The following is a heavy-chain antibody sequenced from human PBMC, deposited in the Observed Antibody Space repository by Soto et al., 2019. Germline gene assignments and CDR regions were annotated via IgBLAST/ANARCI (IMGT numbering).Heavy chain of an antibody. V-gene: IGHV3-23*01. CDR1: GFTFSSYA. D-gene: IGHD1-26*01. Sequence: EVQLLESGGGLVQPGGSLRLSCAASGFTFSSYAMSWVRQAPGKGLEWVSAISGSGGSTYYADSVKGRFTVSRDNSKNTVDLQLNSLRAEDTAVYYCARDYSGSYCSDYWGQGTLVTVSS. CDR2: ISGSGGST. CDR3: ARDYSGSYCSDY. J-gene: IGHJ4*02.